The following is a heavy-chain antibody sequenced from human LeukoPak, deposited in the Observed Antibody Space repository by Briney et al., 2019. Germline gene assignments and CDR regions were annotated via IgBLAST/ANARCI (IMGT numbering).Heavy chain of an antibody. Sequence: PSETLSLTCTVSGGSISSYYWSWIRQPPGKGLEWIGYIYYSGSTNYNPSLKSRVTISVATSKNQFSLKLSSVTAADTAVYYCARRLYCSGGSCPIPYYYYYMDVWGKGTTVTVSS. CDR1: GGSISSYY. J-gene: IGHJ6*03. V-gene: IGHV4-59*01. D-gene: IGHD2-15*01. CDR3: ARRLYCSGGSCPIPYYYYYMDV. CDR2: IYYSGST.